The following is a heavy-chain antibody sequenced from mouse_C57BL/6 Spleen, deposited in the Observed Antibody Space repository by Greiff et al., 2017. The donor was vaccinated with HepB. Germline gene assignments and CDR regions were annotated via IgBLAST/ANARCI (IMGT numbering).Heavy chain of an antibody. CDR2: IDPSDSYT. Sequence: QVQLQQPGAELVKPGASVKLSCKASGYTFTSYWMQWVKQRPGQGLEWIGEIDPSDSYTNYNQKFKGKATLTVDTSSSTAYMQLSSLTSEDSAVYYWARSGGSSYYAMDYWGQGTSVTVSS. CDR1: GYTFTSYW. CDR3: ARSGGSSYYAMDY. D-gene: IGHD1-1*01. J-gene: IGHJ4*01. V-gene: IGHV1-50*01.